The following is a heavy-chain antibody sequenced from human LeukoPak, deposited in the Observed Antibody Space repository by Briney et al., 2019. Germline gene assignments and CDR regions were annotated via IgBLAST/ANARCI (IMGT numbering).Heavy chain of an antibody. Sequence: ASVKVSCKASGYTFTSYGISWVRQAPGQGLEWMGWISAYNGNTNYAQKLQGRVTMTTDISTSTAYMELRSLRSDDTAVYYCARYYDILTGSPFDYWGQGTLVTVSS. CDR1: GYTFTSYG. J-gene: IGHJ4*02. CDR2: ISAYNGNT. V-gene: IGHV1-18*04. CDR3: ARYYDILTGSPFDY. D-gene: IGHD3-9*01.